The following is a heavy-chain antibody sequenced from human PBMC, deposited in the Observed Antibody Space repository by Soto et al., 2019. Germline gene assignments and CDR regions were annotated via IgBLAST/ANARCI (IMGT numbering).Heavy chain of an antibody. V-gene: IGHV1-18*01. Sequence: ASVKVSCKASGYTFTSYGISWVRQAPGQGLEWMGWISAYNGNTNYAQKLQGRVTMTTDTSTSTAYMELRSLRSDDTAVYYCGRDRGLKYYDSSGPYSFDCWVQVTLVTFSS. CDR3: GRDRGLKYYDSSGPYSFDC. D-gene: IGHD3-22*01. J-gene: IGHJ4*02. CDR2: ISAYNGNT. CDR1: GYTFTSYG.